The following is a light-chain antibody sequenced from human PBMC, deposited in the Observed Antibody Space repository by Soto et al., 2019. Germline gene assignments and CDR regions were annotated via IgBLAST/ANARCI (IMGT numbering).Light chain of an antibody. CDR2: DVN. J-gene: IGLJ1*01. V-gene: IGLV2-14*01. Sequence: QPALTQPASVSGSPGQSITISGTGTNNDVGSYNRVSWYQQPPGTAPKLIIYDVNNRPSGVSYLFSGSKSGNTASLTISGLQAEDEADYYCNSYTTSETYVFGTGTKVTVL. CDR1: NNDVGSYNR. CDR3: NSYTTSETYV.